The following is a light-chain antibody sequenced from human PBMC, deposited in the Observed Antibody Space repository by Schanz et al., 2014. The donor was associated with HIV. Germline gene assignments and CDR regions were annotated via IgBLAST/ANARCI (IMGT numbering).Light chain of an antibody. V-gene: IGLV2-14*03. J-gene: IGLJ3*02. CDR3: SSYRSGSPLWV. CDR1: SSAVGAYNF. Sequence: QSALTQPASVSGSPGQSITISCIGTSSAVGAYNFVSWYRQYPGKPPTLMIFDVSNRPSGVSYRFSGSKSGNTASLTISGLQAEDEADYYCSSYRSGSPLWVFGGGTKPT. CDR2: DVS.